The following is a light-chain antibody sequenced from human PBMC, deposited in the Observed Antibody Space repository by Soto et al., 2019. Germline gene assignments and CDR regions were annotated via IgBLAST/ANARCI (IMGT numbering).Light chain of an antibody. J-gene: IGKJ4*01. CDR1: QTINTY. CDR2: DAS. Sequence: EIVLTQSPATLALSLGERDTLSCRASQTINTYFVWYQQKPGQAPRLLIYDASKRATVIPDRVSGSGSGTDCTLTIGSLAPEYCALYFCQQRSRWPRFFGGGTKVEI. CDR3: QQRSRWPRF. V-gene: IGKV3-11*01.